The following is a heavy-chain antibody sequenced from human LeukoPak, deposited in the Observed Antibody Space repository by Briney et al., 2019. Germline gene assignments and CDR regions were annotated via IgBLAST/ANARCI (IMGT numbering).Heavy chain of an antibody. CDR1: GFTFSILD. CDR3: ARRGVTSRWYYFDY. CDR2: ISGNGGRT. D-gene: IGHD2-2*01. Sequence: GGSLRLSCAASGFTFSILDMSWVRQAPGKGLEWVSAISGNGGRTYYADSVKGRFTISRDNSKNTLYLQMNSLRVEDTAIYYCARRGVTSRWYYFDYWGQGTLVTVSS. V-gene: IGHV3-23*01. J-gene: IGHJ4*02.